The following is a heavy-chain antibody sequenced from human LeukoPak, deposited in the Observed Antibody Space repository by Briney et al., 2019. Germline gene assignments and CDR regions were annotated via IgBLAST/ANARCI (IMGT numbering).Heavy chain of an antibody. CDR1: GFTFSDSV. V-gene: IGHV3-23*01. D-gene: IGHD2-8*02. CDR2: ISGDAGVT. J-gene: IGHJ4*02. CDR3: AKVGYCTGNCYRTHDY. Sequence: GGSLRLSCAASGFTFSDSVMSWVRQAPGKGLEWVSAISGDAGVTYYAASVKGRFTISRDNPKNTVYLQMNSLRAEDKATYYCAKVGYCTGNCYRTHDYWGQGALVTVSS.